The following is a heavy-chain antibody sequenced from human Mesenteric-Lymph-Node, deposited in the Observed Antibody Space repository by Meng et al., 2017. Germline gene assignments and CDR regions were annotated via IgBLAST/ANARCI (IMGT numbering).Heavy chain of an antibody. D-gene: IGHD4-17*01. CDR3: ARATVTTWVDY. Sequence: VQLVQSGAEVKTPGASGAVSCQASGYTFTSYGISWVRQAPGQGLEWMGWISAYNGNTNYAQKLQGRVTMTTDISTSTAYMELRSLRSDDTAVYYCARATVTTWVDYWGQETLVPVSS. CDR1: GYTFTSYG. V-gene: IGHV1-18*01. CDR2: ISAYNGNT. J-gene: IGHJ4*02.